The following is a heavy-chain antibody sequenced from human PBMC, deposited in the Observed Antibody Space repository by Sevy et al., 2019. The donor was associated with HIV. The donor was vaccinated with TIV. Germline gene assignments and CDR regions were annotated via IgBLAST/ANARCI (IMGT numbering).Heavy chain of an antibody. V-gene: IGHV4-59*01. J-gene: IGHJ2*01. Sequence: SETLSLTCTVSGGSISSYYWSWIRQPPGKGLEWIGYIYYSGSTNYNPSLKSRVTISVDTSRNQFSLKLSSVTAAETAVYYCARGGKRQHDYWYLDLWGRGTLVTVSS. CDR1: GGSISSYY. CDR3: ARGGKRQHDYWYLDL. CDR2: IYYSGST.